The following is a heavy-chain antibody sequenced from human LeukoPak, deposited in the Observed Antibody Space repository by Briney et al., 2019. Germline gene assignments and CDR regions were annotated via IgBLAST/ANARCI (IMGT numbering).Heavy chain of an antibody. Sequence: PSETLSLTCAVYGGSFSGYYWSWIRQPPGKGLEWIGEITHNRSTNYNPSLKSRVTISLDTSKNQFSLRLTSVTAEDTAVYYCAREIHDYYGSGSYDPVDWGQGTLVTVSS. CDR2: ITHNRST. D-gene: IGHD3-10*01. CDR1: GGSFSGYY. V-gene: IGHV4-34*01. CDR3: AREIHDYYGSGSYDPVD. J-gene: IGHJ4*02.